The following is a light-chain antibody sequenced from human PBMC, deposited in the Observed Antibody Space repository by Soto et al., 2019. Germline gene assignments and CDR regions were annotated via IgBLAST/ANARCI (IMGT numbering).Light chain of an antibody. J-gene: IGLJ1*01. Sequence: QSALTQPPSASGSPGQSVTISCTGTSSDVGGYNYVSWYQQHPGKAPKLMIYEVSKRPSGVPDRFSGSKSGNTASLTVSGRQAEDEADFYCSSYAGSNNYVVGTGTKLTVL. CDR1: SSDVGGYNY. CDR2: EVS. V-gene: IGLV2-8*01. CDR3: SSYAGSNNYV.